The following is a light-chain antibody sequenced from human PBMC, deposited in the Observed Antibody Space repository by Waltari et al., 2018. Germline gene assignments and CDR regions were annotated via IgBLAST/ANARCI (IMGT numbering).Light chain of an antibody. J-gene: IGLJ2*01. Sequence: SYELTQPPSVSVSPGQIASITCSGDRLGDKYACWYQQKPGQSPVLFIYRDIMRPSGXXXRFSGSNSGNTATLTISGTQAMDEADYYCQAWDSSTVVFGGGTKLTVL. CDR2: RDI. CDR3: QAWDSSTVV. CDR1: RLGDKY. V-gene: IGLV3-1*01.